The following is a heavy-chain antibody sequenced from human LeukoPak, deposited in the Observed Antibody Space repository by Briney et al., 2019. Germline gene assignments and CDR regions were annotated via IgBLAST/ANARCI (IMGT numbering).Heavy chain of an antibody. CDR2: IVVGSGNT. CDR3: AAARGDYYDTLLSFDI. D-gene: IGHD3-22*01. Sequence: EASVKVSCKASGFTFTSSAMQWVRQARGQRLEWIGWIVVGSGNTNYAQKFQERVTITRDMSTSTAYMELSSLRSEDTAVYYCAAARGDYYDTLLSFDIWGQGTMVTVSS. J-gene: IGHJ3*02. CDR1: GFTFTSSA. V-gene: IGHV1-58*02.